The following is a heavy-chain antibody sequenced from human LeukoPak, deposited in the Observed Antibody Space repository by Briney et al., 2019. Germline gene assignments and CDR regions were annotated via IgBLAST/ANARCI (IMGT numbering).Heavy chain of an antibody. Sequence: PSETLSLTCTVSGGSISSYYWSWIRQPPGKGLEWIAYIYYSGSTDYNPSLKSRVTISLDTSKNQFSLKLSSVTAADTAVYYCARHDPIVGTPDAFDIWGQGTMVTVSS. D-gene: IGHD1-26*01. J-gene: IGHJ3*02. CDR1: GGSISSYY. CDR3: ARHDPIVGTPDAFDI. CDR2: IYYSGST. V-gene: IGHV4-59*08.